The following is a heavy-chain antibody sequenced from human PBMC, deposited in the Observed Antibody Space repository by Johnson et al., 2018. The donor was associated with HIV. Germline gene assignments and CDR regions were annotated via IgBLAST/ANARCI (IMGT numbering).Heavy chain of an antibody. D-gene: IGHD2-8*01. Sequence: QVQLVESGGGVVQPGRSLRLSCVASGFTFSNYAIHWVRQAPGKGLEWVAGITYDGSNKYYADSVKGRFPISRDNSKNTLFLQMNSLRVEDTAVYYCARLKNGAFDIWGQGTMVTVSS. CDR2: ITYDGSNK. CDR3: ARLKNGAFDI. J-gene: IGHJ3*02. CDR1: GFTFSNYA. V-gene: IGHV3-30*14.